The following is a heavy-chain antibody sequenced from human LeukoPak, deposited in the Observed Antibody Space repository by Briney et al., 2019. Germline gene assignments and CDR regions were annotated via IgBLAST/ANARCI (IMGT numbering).Heavy chain of an antibody. Sequence: PGGSLRLSCAASGFTFSSYAMSWVRQAPGKGLEWVSFISSISSYIYYADSVKGRFTISRDNAKNSLYLQMNSLRAEDTAVYYCARSEAAAAGPLDYWGQGTLVTVSS. D-gene: IGHD6-13*01. CDR3: ARSEAAAAGPLDY. V-gene: IGHV3-21*01. CDR2: ISSISSYI. J-gene: IGHJ4*02. CDR1: GFTFSSYA.